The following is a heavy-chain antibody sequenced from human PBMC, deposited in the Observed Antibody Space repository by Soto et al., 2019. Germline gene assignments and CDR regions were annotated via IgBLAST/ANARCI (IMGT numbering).Heavy chain of an antibody. CDR2: IYHSGST. CDR3: GRGDYANAFDI. D-gene: IGHD4-17*01. V-gene: IGHV4-30-2*01. J-gene: IGHJ3*02. Sequence: QLQLQESGSGLVTPSQTLSLTCAVSGGSISSGGYSWNWIRQPPGKGLEWIGNIYHSGSTYYNASRKSRVTISVDGSKNQFSLKLSSVTAADTAVYYCGRGDYANAFDIWGQGTMVTVSS. CDR1: GGSISSGGYS.